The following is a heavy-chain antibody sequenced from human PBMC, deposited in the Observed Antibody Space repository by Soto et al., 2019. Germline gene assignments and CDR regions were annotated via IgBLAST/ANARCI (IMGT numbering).Heavy chain of an antibody. V-gene: IGHV4-59*01. CDR1: GGSISRYY. CDR3: ARDPGSGSYYGWFDP. Sequence: QVQLQESGPGLVKPSETLSLTCTVSGGSISRYYWNWIRQPPGKGLEWIGYIYYSGGTNYNPSLKSRVTISVDTSKNQFSLKLSSVTAADTAVYYCARDPGSGSYYGWFDPWGQGTLATVSS. CDR2: IYYSGGT. D-gene: IGHD3-10*01. J-gene: IGHJ5*02.